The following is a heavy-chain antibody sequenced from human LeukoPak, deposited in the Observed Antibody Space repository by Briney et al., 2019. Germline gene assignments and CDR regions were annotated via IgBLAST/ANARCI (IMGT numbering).Heavy chain of an antibody. Sequence: SETLSLTCTVSGGSISSYYWSWIRQPPGKGLEWIGYIYYSGSTNYNPSLKSRVTISVDTSKNQFSLKLSSVTAADTAVYYCARVRGYGFGEWGQGTLVTVSS. CDR2: IYYSGST. D-gene: IGHD3-10*01. CDR1: GGSISSYY. J-gene: IGHJ4*02. V-gene: IGHV4-59*12. CDR3: ARVRGYGFGE.